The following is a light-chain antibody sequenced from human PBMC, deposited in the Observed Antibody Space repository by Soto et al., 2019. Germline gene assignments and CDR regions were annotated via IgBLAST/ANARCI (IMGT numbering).Light chain of an antibody. Sequence: PSLSASVGDTVTITCRASQTISVSLAWYQQKPGKAPNLLIYDASTLQGGVPSRFSGSGSGTEFTLTVTSLQPEDFATYFCQQYDKYSTFGHGTKVDIK. J-gene: IGKJ1*01. CDR2: DAS. CDR3: QQYDKYST. CDR1: QTISVS. V-gene: IGKV1-5*01.